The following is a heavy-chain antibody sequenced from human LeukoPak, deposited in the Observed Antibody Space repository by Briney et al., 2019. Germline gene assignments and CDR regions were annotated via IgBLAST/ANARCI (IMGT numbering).Heavy chain of an antibody. D-gene: IGHD1-26*01. J-gene: IGHJ5*02. Sequence: SETLSLTCTVSGGSISSSSYYWGWIRRPPGKGLEWIGSMYYSGSTYYNPSLKSRVTISVDTSKNQFSLKLSSVTAADTAVYYCARGSIVGATTNWFDPWGQGTLVTVSS. V-gene: IGHV4-39*07. CDR3: ARGSIVGATTNWFDP. CDR1: GGSISSSSYY. CDR2: MYYSGST.